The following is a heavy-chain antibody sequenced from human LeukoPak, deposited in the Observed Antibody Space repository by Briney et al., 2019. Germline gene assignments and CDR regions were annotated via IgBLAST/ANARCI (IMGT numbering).Heavy chain of an antibody. Sequence: PGGSLRLSCAASGFTFSSYWMSWVRQAPGKGLEWVANIKQDGSEKYYVDSVKGRFTISRDNAKNSLYLQMNSLRAEDTAVYYCAREGESGYVWGSYRNFDYWGQGTLVTVS. CDR3: AREGESGYVWGSYRNFDY. CDR1: GFTFSSYW. J-gene: IGHJ4*02. V-gene: IGHV3-7*01. CDR2: IKQDGSEK. D-gene: IGHD3-16*02.